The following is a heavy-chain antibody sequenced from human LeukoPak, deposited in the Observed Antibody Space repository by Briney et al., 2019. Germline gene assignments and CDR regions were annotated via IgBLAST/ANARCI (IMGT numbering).Heavy chain of an antibody. D-gene: IGHD3-10*02. CDR1: GFTFSSYS. J-gene: IGHJ6*04. V-gene: IGHV3-21*01. CDR3: AELGITMIGGV. CDR2: ISSSRSYI. Sequence: GGSLRLSCAASGFTFSSYSMNWVRQAPGKGLEWVSFISSSRSYIYYADSVKGRFIISRDNAKNSLYLQMNSLRAEDTAVYYCAELGITMIGGVWGKGTTVTISS.